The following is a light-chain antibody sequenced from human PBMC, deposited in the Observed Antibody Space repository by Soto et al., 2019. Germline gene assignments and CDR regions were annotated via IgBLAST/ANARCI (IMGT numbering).Light chain of an antibody. Sequence: EIVLTQSPATLSLSPGERATLSCRASQSVSSYLAWYQQRPGQPPRLLIYDVTNRATGVPARFSGSGSGTDFTLTISSLEAEDFAVYYCQLRSNWPPEVTFGPGTKVDIK. CDR1: QSVSSY. J-gene: IGKJ3*01. V-gene: IGKV3-11*01. CDR2: DVT. CDR3: QLRSNWPPEVT.